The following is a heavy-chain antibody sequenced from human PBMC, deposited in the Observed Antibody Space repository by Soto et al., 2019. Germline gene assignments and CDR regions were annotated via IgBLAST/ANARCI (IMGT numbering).Heavy chain of an antibody. J-gene: IGHJ6*02. Sequence: KTSETLSLTXTVSGVSVSGGYYYWSRLRQPPGKGLEWLGFIYFNGSTNSNPSLKSRVTISSDTSKNQFSLRLTSMTAADTAVYFCARDRPRTIYNSDYYYYGLDVWGQGTTVTV. V-gene: IGHV4-61*01. CDR1: GVSVSGGYYY. CDR3: ARDRPRTIYNSDYYYYGLDV. CDR2: IYFNGST. D-gene: IGHD6-19*01.